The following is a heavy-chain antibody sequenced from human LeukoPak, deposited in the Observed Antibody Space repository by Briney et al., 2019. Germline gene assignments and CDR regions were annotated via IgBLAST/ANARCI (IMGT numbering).Heavy chain of an antibody. V-gene: IGHV4-34*01. CDR2: INYSGST. CDR1: GGSFSGYY. Sequence: SETLSLTCAVYGGSFSGYYWSWIRQPPGKGLEWIGDINYSGSTNYNPSLKSRVTISVDTSKNQFSLKLSSVTAADTAVYYCARSPVGLVGARAGWFDPWGQGTLVTVSS. D-gene: IGHD1-26*01. CDR3: ARSPVGLVGARAGWFDP. J-gene: IGHJ5*02.